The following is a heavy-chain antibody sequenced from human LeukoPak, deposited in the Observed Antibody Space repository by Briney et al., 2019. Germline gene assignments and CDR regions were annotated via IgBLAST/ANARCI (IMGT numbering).Heavy chain of an antibody. D-gene: IGHD1-26*01. Sequence: PSETLSLTCTVSGGSISSSSYHWGWIRQPPGKGLEWIGYIYYSGSTNYNPSLKSRVTISVDTSKNQFSLKLSSVTAADTAVYYCARVGRVGAIEPFDYWGQGTLVTVSS. CDR1: GGSISSSSYH. CDR3: ARVGRVGAIEPFDY. V-gene: IGHV4-61*05. CDR2: IYYSGST. J-gene: IGHJ4*02.